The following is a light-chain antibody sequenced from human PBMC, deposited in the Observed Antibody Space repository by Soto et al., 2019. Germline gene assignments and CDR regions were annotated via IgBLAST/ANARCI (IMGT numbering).Light chain of an antibody. J-gene: IGLJ2*01. CDR1: SSNIGSKT. CDR2: RNN. CDR3: AAWDDSLNGVV. Sequence: QSVLTQPPSASGTPGQRVTISCSGSSSNIGSKTVNWYQQLPGTAPKLLIYRNNQRPSGVPDRLSGSKSGTSASLAISGLQSEDEADYYCAAWDDSLNGVVFGGGTKLTVL. V-gene: IGLV1-44*01.